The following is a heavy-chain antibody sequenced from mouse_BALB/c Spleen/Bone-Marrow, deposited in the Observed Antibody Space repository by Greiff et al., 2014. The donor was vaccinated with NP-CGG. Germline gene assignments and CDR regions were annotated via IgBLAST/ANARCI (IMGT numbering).Heavy chain of an antibody. J-gene: IGHJ4*01. Sequence: QVSCKASGYSFPAYNMYWVKQSHGTILEWIGYIDTYNGGTSYNPKFKGKATLDVDKSSSTAFMHLTSMTSEDSAVYYCASYDSSGYAMDYGGQGASVTVPS. CDR3: ASYDSSGYAMDY. D-gene: IGHD3-1*01. CDR1: GYSFPAYN. V-gene: IGHV1S135*01. CDR2: IDTYNGGT.